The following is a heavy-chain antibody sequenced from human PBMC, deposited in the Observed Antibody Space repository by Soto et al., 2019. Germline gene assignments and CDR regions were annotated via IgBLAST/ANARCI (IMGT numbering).Heavy chain of an antibody. CDR2: INAYNGNT. CDR3: AMVDVYVTPSPQDV. J-gene: IGHJ6*02. Sequence: ASVKVSCKASGYTFTSYGISWVRQAPGQGLEWMGWINAYNGNTNYAQNLQGRLTLATDTSTTTAYMELRSLRSNDTAIYYCAMVDVYVTPSPQDVWGQGTTVTVSS. V-gene: IGHV1-18*01. D-gene: IGHD3-16*01. CDR1: GYTFTSYG.